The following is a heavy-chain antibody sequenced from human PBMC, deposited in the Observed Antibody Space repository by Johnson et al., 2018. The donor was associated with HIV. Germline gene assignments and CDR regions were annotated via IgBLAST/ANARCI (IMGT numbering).Heavy chain of an antibody. J-gene: IGHJ3*02. CDR3: SNSHDAFDI. Sequence: VQLVESGGGVVQPGRSLRLSCAASGFSFHDYGMSWVRQAPGKGLEWVSGINWNGGSSGYEDSVKGRFTISRDNAKNSLYLQMNSLETEDTAVYYCSNSHDAFDIWGQGTMVTVSS. CDR2: INWNGGSS. CDR1: GFSFHDYG. D-gene: IGHD4-23*01. V-gene: IGHV3-20*04.